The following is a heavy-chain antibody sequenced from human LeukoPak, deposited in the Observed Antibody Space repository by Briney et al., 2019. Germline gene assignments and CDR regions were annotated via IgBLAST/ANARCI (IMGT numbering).Heavy chain of an antibody. J-gene: IGHJ6*03. Sequence: GGSLRLSCAASGFTFSNAWMSWVRQAPGKGLEWVGRIKSKTDGGTTDYAAPVKGRFTISRDNSKNTLYLQMNSLRAEDTAVYYCANGNRCTSPNCLGYYYFYMDVWGKGTTVTVSS. CDR3: ANGNRCTSPNCLGYYYFYMDV. CDR1: GFTFSNAW. D-gene: IGHD2-8*01. CDR2: IKSKTDGGTT. V-gene: IGHV3-15*01.